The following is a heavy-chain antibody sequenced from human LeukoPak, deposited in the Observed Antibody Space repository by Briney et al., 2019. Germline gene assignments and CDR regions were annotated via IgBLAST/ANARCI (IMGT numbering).Heavy chain of an antibody. CDR3: AGDYGDLLTGIRFDT. CDR1: GGSISSYY. Sequence: PSETLSLTCTVSGGSISSYYWSWIRQPPGKGLEWIGYIYHSGSTNYNPSLKSRVTISVDTSKNQFSLKLSSVTAADTAVYYCAGDYGDLLTGIRFDTWGQGTLVTVSS. CDR2: IYHSGST. V-gene: IGHV4-59*08. D-gene: IGHD4-17*01. J-gene: IGHJ5*02.